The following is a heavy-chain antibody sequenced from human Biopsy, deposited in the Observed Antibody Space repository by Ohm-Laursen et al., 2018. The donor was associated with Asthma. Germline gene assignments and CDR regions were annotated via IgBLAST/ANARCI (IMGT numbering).Heavy chain of an antibody. D-gene: IGHD6-19*01. CDR3: ARDSYSSGLYDDFES. J-gene: IGHJ4*02. CDR1: GFAVSRDY. V-gene: IGHV3-53*01. Sequence: GSLRLSCAASGFAVSRDYMFWVRQAPGKGLEWVSVIYSGGTSHTADSVRGLFAISRDYSKNTLYLQMHSLRAEDTAVYYCARDSYSSGLYDDFESWGQGTLVTVSS. CDR2: IYSGGTS.